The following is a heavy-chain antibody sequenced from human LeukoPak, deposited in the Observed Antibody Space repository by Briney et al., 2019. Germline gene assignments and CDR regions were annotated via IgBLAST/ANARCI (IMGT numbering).Heavy chain of an antibody. Sequence: GRSLRLSCAASGFTFDDYAMHWVRQAPGKGLEWVSGISWNSGSIGYADSVKGRFTISRDNAKNSLYLQMNSLRAEDTALYYCAKDPKLSRLTSIVVVTAFDIWGQGTMVTVSS. CDR3: AKDPKLSRLTSIVVVTAFDI. V-gene: IGHV3-9*01. CDR1: GFTFDDYA. J-gene: IGHJ3*02. CDR2: ISWNSGSI. D-gene: IGHD3-22*01.